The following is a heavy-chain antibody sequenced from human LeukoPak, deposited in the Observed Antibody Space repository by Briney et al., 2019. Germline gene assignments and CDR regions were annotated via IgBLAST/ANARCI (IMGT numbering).Heavy chain of an antibody. CDR3: AKGRGTTVTSAANY. D-gene: IGHD4-17*01. J-gene: IGHJ4*02. CDR1: GFTFSNYW. CDR2: INSDGTST. Sequence: GGSLRLSCAASGFTFSNYWMHWVRQAPGKGLVWVSRINSDGTSTRHADSVKGRFTISRDNSKNTLSLQMNSLRAEDTAVYYCAKGRGTTVTSAANYWGQGTLVTVSS. V-gene: IGHV3-74*01.